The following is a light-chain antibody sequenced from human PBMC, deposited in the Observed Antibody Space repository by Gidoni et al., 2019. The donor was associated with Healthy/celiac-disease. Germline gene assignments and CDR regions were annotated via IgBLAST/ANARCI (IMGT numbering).Light chain of an antibody. CDR2: AAS. CDR3: QQSYSTPLT. V-gene: IGKV1-39*01. Sequence: DIQMTQSPSSLSASVGDRVTITCQASQSISSYLNWYQQKPGKAPKLLIYAASSLQSGAPSRFSGSGSGTDFTLTISSLQPEDFATYYCQQSYSTPLTFGGGTKVEIK. J-gene: IGKJ4*01. CDR1: QSISSY.